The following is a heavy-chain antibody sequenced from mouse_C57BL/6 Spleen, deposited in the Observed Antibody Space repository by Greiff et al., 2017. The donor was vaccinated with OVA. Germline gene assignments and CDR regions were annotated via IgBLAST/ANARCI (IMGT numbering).Heavy chain of an antibody. J-gene: IGHJ3*01. CDR1: GFTFSDYG. Sequence: EVQLQESGGGLVKPGGSLKLSCAASGFTFSDYGMHWVRQAPEKGLEWVAYISSGSSTIYYADTVKGRFTISRDNAKNTLFLQMTSLRSEDTAMYYCARGDSSGLSFAYWGQGTLVTVSA. CDR2: ISSGSSTI. V-gene: IGHV5-17*01. D-gene: IGHD3-2*02. CDR3: ARGDSSGLSFAY.